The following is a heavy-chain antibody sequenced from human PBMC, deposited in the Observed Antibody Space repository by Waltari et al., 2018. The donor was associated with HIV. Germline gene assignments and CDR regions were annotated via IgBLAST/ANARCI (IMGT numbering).Heavy chain of an antibody. Sequence: EVQLVESGGGLVQPGGSLRHSCAASGFTFSNYEMNWVRQAPGTGLELISYISSSGSTIYYADSVKGRLTISRDNAKNSLYVQMNSLRAEDTAVYYCARSGLYDTSGYYAPFGYWGQGTLVTVSS. V-gene: IGHV3-48*03. CDR2: ISSSGSTI. CDR3: ARSGLYDTSGYYAPFGY. J-gene: IGHJ4*02. D-gene: IGHD3-22*01. CDR1: GFTFSNYE.